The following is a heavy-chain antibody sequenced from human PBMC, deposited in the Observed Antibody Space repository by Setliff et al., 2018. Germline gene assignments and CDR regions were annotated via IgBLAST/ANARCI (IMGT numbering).Heavy chain of an antibody. V-gene: IGHV3-23*01. D-gene: IGHD6-19*01. CDR1: GFTLTSYA. Sequence: GGSLRLSCAASGFTLTSYAMSWVRQAPGKEPDWVSTITDSGRTTYYGQSVKGRFTISRDNSRNTIYLQMNSLRTEDMAIYYCARRGGTAGARGFDIWGQGTMVTVSS. CDR3: ARRGGTAGARGFDI. CDR2: ITDSGRTT. J-gene: IGHJ3*02.